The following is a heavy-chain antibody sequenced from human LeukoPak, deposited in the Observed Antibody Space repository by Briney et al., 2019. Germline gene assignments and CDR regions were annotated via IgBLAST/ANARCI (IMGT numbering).Heavy chain of an antibody. J-gene: IGHJ4*02. CDR1: GYAFTSYD. CDR2: TSPNSGDT. D-gene: IGHD7-27*01. Sequence: ASVKVSCKASGYAFTSYDFNWVRQATGQRPEWMGWTSPNSGDTGYAQKFQDRVTMTRNTSISTAYMELSSLRSDDTAVYCCARGPPNWGYDYWGPGTLVTVSS. V-gene: IGHV1-8*01. CDR3: ARGPPNWGYDY.